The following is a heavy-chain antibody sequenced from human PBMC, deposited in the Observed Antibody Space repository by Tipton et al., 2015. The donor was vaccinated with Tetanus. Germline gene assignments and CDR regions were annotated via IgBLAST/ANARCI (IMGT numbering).Heavy chain of an antibody. CDR2: IYYTGNT. CDR3: ARRSVSARFDD. V-gene: IGHV4-31*03. CDR1: GGSIRSGGYY. Sequence: TLSLTCTVSGGSIRSGGYYWSWIRQHPGKGLEWIGYIYYTGNTYYNPSLKSRVTISVDTSKNQFSLKLSSVTAADTAVYYCARRSVSARFDDWGQGTQITVSS. D-gene: IGHD6-6*01. J-gene: IGHJ4*02.